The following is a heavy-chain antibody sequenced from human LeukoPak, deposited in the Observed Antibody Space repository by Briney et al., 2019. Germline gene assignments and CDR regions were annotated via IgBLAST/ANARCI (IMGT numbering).Heavy chain of an antibody. D-gene: IGHD4-23*01. CDR2: INSDGSSI. CDR3: AKNLAFRWKLLVDY. J-gene: IGHJ4*02. V-gene: IGHV3-74*01. CDR1: GFSFSSYW. Sequence: PGGSLRLSCVASGFSFSSYWMHWVRQAPGKGLVWVSRINSDGSSIDYADSVKGRFTISRDNAKNTLYLQLNSLRTGDTAVYYCAKNLAFRWKLLVDYWGQGTLVTVSS.